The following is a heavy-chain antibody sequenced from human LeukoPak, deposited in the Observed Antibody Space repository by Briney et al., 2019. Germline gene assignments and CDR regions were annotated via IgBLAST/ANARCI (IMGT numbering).Heavy chain of an antibody. CDR2: ISSSGSTI. V-gene: IGHV3-48*03. D-gene: IGHD2-8*02. CDR3: ARDSFLGGGVDWFDP. J-gene: IGHJ5*02. CDR1: GFTFSSYE. Sequence: RAGGSLRLSCAASGFTFSSYEMNWVRQAPGKGLEWVSYISSSGSTICYADSVKGRFTISRDNAKNSLYLQMNSLRAEDTAVYYCARDSFLGGGVDWFDPWGQGTLVTVSS.